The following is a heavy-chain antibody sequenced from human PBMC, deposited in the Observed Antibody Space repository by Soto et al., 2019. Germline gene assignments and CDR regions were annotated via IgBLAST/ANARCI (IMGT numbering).Heavy chain of an antibody. CDR2: ISAYNGNT. D-gene: IGHD5-18*01. V-gene: IGHV1-18*01. J-gene: IGHJ4*02. CDR3: ARVSSGYSYGH. CDR1: GYTFTCYG. Sequence: GASVKVSCKASGYTFTCYGMSWVRQAPGQGLEWMGWISAYNGNTNYAQKLQGRVTVTTDTSTSTAYMDLRSLRSDDTAVYYCARVSSGYSYGHWGQGTLVTVSS.